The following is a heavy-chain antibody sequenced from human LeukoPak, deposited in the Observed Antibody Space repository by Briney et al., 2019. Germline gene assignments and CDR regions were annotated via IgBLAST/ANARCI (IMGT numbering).Heavy chain of an antibody. D-gene: IGHD6-13*01. V-gene: IGHV3-11*06. J-gene: IGHJ4*02. Sequence: PGGSLRLSCAASGFTFNGFYMSWIRQATGKGLEWVSFISSSSSHTNYADSVKGRFTISRDNAKNSLFLQMHSLRVEDTAVYYCARNPAAGTLDYWGQGTLVTVSS. CDR2: ISSSSSHT. CDR1: GFTFNGFY. CDR3: ARNPAAGTLDY.